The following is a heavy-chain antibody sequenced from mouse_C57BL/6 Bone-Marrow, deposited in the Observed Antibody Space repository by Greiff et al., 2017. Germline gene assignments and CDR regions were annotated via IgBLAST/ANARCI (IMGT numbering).Heavy chain of an antibody. CDR2: INPSTGGT. D-gene: IGHD2-2*01. V-gene: IGHV1-42*01. CDR3: ARMKGSTMVTRELAY. CDR1: GYSFTGYY. J-gene: IGHJ3*01. Sequence: VQLKQSGPELVKPGASVKISCKASGYSFTGYYMNWVKQSPEKSLEWIGEINPSTGGTTYNQKFKAKATLTVDKSSSTAYMQLKSLTSEDSAVYYCARMKGSTMVTRELAYWGQGTLVTVSA.